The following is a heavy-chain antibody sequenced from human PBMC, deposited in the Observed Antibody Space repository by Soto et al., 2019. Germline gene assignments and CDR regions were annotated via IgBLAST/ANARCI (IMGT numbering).Heavy chain of an antibody. CDR3: ARGAIRGYSYGHSDY. Sequence: GGSLRLSCAASGFSFSSYTMDWVRQAPGKGLQWVSSISITGSYIYYADSVKGRFAISRDNAQNSLYLHMNSLRAEDTAIYYCARGAIRGYSYGHSDYWGQGTTVTVS. D-gene: IGHD5-18*01. CDR1: GFSFSSYT. CDR2: ISITGSYI. J-gene: IGHJ6*02. V-gene: IGHV3-21*01.